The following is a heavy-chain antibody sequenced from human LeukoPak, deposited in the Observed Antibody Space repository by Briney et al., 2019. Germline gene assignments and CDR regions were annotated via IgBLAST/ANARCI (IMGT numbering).Heavy chain of an antibody. CDR2: ITPYNGNT. CDR1: GYTHSNYD. CDR3: ARLNSAANFLDY. V-gene: IGHV1-18*01. J-gene: IGHJ4*02. Sequence: ASVKVSCKTSGYTHSNYDITWVRQAPGQGLDWMGWITPYNGNTDYVQKVQGRVTMTADTSTSTAYMELRSLTSVDTAVYYCARLNSAANFLDYWGQGTLVTVSS. D-gene: IGHD2/OR15-2a*01.